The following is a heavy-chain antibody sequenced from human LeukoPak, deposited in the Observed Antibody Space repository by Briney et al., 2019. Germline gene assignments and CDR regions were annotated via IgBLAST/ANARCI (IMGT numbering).Heavy chain of an antibody. J-gene: IGHJ3*02. D-gene: IGHD3-22*01. CDR3: AIVPGDYDSSGPYAFDI. CDR2: IDPEDGET. Sequence: ASVTVSCKVSGYALTELSMHWVRQAPGKGLEWMGGIDPEDGETIYAQKFQGRVTMTEDTSTDTAYMELSSLRSEDTAVDYCAIVPGDYDSSGPYAFDIWGQGTMVTVSS. CDR1: GYALTELS. V-gene: IGHV1-24*01.